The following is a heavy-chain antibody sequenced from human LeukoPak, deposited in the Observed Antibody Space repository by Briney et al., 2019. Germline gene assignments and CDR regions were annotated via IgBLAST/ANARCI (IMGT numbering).Heavy chain of an antibody. CDR2: INPNSGGT. J-gene: IGHJ5*02. D-gene: IGHD3-3*01. CDR1: GYTFTGYY. CDR3: ARDNDFLGGFDP. V-gene: IGHV1-2*02. Sequence: ASVKVSCKASGYTFTGYYMHWVRQAPGQGLEWMGWINPNSGGTNYAQKFQGRVTMTRDTSISTAYMELSRLRSDDTAVYYCARDNDFLGGFDPWGQGTMVTVSS.